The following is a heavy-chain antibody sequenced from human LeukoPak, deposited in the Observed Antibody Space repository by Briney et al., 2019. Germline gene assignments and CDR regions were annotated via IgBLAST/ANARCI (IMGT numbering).Heavy chain of an antibody. CDR1: GFTFSGYW. V-gene: IGHV3-7*01. Sequence: GGSLRLSCAASGFTFSGYWMTWVRQAPGKGLEWAARINEDGTEKYYMDSVKGRFTISRDNADNSLYLQLNRLRAEDTAVYYCARLWGFDYWGQGTLVTVSS. CDR2: INEDGTEK. J-gene: IGHJ4*02. CDR3: ARLWGFDY. D-gene: IGHD3-10*01.